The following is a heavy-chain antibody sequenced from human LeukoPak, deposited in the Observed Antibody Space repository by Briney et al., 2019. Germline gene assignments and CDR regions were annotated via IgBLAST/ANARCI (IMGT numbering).Heavy chain of an antibody. CDR1: GGTFSSYG. D-gene: IGHD3-10*01. CDR3: ARNQWFGELSQIDY. J-gene: IGHJ4*02. V-gene: IGHV1-18*01. CDR2: ISAYNGNT. Sequence: GSSVKVSCKASGGTFSSYGISWVRQAPGQGLEWMGWISAYNGNTNYAQKLQGRVTMTTDTSTSTAYMELRSLRSDDTAVYYCARNQWFGELSQIDYWGQGTLVTVSS.